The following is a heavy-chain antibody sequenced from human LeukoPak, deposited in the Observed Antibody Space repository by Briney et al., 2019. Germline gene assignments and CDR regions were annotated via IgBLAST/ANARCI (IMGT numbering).Heavy chain of an antibody. Sequence: GRSLRLSCAASGFTFSSYAMHWVRQAPGKGLQWVALISYDGSIIYYADSVKGRFTISRDNSKNTLYLQMNSLRAEDTAVYYCASGGVRTVVNPYYYYYGMDVWGQGTTVTVSS. D-gene: IGHD4-23*01. V-gene: IGHV3-30-3*01. CDR2: ISYDGSII. J-gene: IGHJ6*02. CDR1: GFTFSSYA. CDR3: ASGGVRTVVNPYYYYYGMDV.